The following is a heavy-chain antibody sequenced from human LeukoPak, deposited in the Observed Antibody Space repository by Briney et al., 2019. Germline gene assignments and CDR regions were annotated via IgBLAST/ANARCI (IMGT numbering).Heavy chain of an antibody. CDR1: GGSFSGYY. D-gene: IGHD6-19*01. CDR2: INHSGST. J-gene: IGHJ4*02. V-gene: IGHV4-34*01. Sequence: PSETLSLTCAVYGGSFSGYYWSWIRQPPGKGLEWIGEINHSGSTNYNPSLKSRVTISVATSKNQFSLKLSSVTAADTAVYYCARARGGAVAGLYSDSWGQGSPLTASS. CDR3: ARARGGAVAGLYSDS.